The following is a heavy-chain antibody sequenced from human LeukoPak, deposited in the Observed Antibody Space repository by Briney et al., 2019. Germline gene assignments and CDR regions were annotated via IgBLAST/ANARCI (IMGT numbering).Heavy chain of an antibody. CDR3: ARGLGQADYFDY. CDR1: GFTFSSYS. J-gene: IGHJ4*02. Sequence: GSLRLSCAASGFTFSSYSLNWVRQAPGKGLEWVAVIWYDGSNKYYADSVKGRFTISRDNSKNTLYLQMNSLSAEDTAVYYCARGLGQADYFDYWGQGTLVTVSS. CDR2: IWYDGSNK. V-gene: IGHV3-33*08.